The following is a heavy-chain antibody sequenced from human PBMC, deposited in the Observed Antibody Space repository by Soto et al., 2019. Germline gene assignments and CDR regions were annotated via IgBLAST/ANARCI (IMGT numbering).Heavy chain of an antibody. CDR3: ARDHGLGHIVATIIRRDYYYGMDV. D-gene: IGHD5-12*01. V-gene: IGHV1-3*01. CDR2: INAGNGNT. J-gene: IGHJ6*02. Sequence: ASVKVSCKASGYTFTSYAMHWVRQAPGQRLEWMGWINAGNGNTKYSQKFQGRVTITRDTSASTAYMELSSLRSEDTAVYYCARDHGLGHIVATIIRRDYYYGMDVWGQGTTVTVSS. CDR1: GYTFTSYA.